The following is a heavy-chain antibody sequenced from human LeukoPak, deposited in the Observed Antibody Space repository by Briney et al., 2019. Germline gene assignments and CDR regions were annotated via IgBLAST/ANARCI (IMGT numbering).Heavy chain of an antibody. CDR1: GGSISSYY. CDR2: IYHSGST. CDR3: ARAVSSSWYRGDWFDP. D-gene: IGHD6-13*01. Sequence: PSETLSLTCTVSGGSISSYYWSWIRQPPGKGLEWIGSIYHSGSTYYNPSLKSRVTISVDTSKNQFSLKLSSVTAADTAVYYCARAVSSSWYRGDWFDPWGQGTLVTVSS. V-gene: IGHV4-38-2*02. J-gene: IGHJ5*02.